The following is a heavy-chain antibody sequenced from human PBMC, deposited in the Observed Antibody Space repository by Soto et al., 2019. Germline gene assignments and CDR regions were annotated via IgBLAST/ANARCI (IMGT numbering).Heavy chain of an antibody. CDR1: GLTLSTYV. J-gene: IGHJ3*02. V-gene: IGHV3-23*01. CDR3: AKDDTSSSSAFDI. Sequence: GGSLRLSVEASGLTLSTYVMSWVRQAPGKGLEWVSGISQNGDIINYADSVKGRFTTSRDNSKNTLYLQMNSLRAEDTAVYYCAKDDTSSSSAFDIWGQGTMVTVSS. D-gene: IGHD6-6*01. CDR2: ISQNGDII.